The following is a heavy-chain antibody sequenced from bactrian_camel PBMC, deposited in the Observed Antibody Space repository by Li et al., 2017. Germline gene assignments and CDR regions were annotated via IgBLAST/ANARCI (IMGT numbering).Heavy chain of an antibody. CDR2: IHRSGTT. D-gene: IGHD2*01. Sequence: HVQLVESGGGSVQAGGSLRLSCGYTSNVGDMAWFRQAPGKEREGVALIHRSGTTKYADSVKGRFTISKDNAKNMLYLQMNNLKPDDTAVYYCAAPTGSFCVDTYCCLDSDFGYWGQGTQVTVS. CDR1: SNVGD. CDR3: AAPTGSFCVDTYCCLDSDFGY. J-gene: IGHJ6*01. V-gene: IGHV3S53*01.